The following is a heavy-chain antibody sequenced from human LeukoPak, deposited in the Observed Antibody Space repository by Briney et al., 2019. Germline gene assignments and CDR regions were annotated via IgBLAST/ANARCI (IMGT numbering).Heavy chain of an antibody. CDR2: IYYTGST. Sequence: SETLSLTCTVSGGSISSSSYYWGWIRQPPGKGLEWIGSIYYTGSTNYSPSLKSRVSISLDSSKNQFSLKLNSVTAADTALYYCARYKSDSSGYYHVYWGQGTLVTVSS. D-gene: IGHD3-22*01. CDR3: ARYKSDSSGYYHVY. V-gene: IGHV4-39*07. CDR1: GGSISSSSYY. J-gene: IGHJ1*01.